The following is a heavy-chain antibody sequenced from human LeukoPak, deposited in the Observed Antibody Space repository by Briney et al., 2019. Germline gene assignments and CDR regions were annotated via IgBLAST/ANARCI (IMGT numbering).Heavy chain of an antibody. CDR1: GFTISTYS. CDR3: AKKNLAAAGPNYFDY. Sequence: PGGSLRLSCAASGFTISTYSMNWVRQAPGKGLEWASIISGDGATTDYADSVKGRFTISRDNSRNTLYLQMNSLRVEDTAVYYCAKKNLAAAGPNYFDYWGQGALVTVSS. V-gene: IGHV3-23*01. CDR2: ISGDGATT. J-gene: IGHJ4*02. D-gene: IGHD6-13*01.